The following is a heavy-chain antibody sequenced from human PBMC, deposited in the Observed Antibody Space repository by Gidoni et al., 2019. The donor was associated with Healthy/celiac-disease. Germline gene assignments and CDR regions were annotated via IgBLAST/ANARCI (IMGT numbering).Heavy chain of an antibody. CDR2: ISGSGGST. Sequence: EVQLLESGGGLVQPGGSLRLSCAASGCTFSSYAMSWVRQAPGRGLEWVSAISGSGGSTYYADSVKGRFTISRDNSKNTLYLQMNSLRAEDTAVYYCAGGVRFGEFDYWGQGTLVTVSS. J-gene: IGHJ4*02. D-gene: IGHD3-10*01. V-gene: IGHV3-23*01. CDR1: GCTFSSYA. CDR3: AGGVRFGEFDY.